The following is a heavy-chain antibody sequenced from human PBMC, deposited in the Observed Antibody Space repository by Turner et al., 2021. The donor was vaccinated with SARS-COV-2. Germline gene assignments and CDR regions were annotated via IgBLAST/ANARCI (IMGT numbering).Heavy chain of an antibody. CDR1: GFTFSSYS. V-gene: IGHV3-21*01. CDR3: AREGDDSSGYWGGD. Sequence: EVQLVESGGGLVRLGGSLRLSCAASGFTFSSYSMNWVRQGPGKGLEWVASISSSSSYIYYADSVKGRFTISRDNAKNSLYLQMNSLRAEDTAVYYCAREGDDSSGYWGGDWGQGTLVTVSS. D-gene: IGHD3-22*01. CDR2: ISSSSSYI. J-gene: IGHJ4*02.